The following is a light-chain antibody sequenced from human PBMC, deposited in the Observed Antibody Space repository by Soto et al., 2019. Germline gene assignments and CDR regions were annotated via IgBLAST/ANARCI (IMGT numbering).Light chain of an antibody. CDR1: QGVTTN. J-gene: IGKJ5*01. V-gene: IGKV3-15*01. CDR2: DVY. Sequence: EIVMTQSPAGLSVSPGEXVTLSCRAGQGVTTNFAWYQQKYGQSPRLIIYDVYTRATGVQARFSGTGSATDLTLTISGLKSEDSAIYFFQQYNNWPCSFGQGTRLEIK. CDR3: QQYNNWPCS.